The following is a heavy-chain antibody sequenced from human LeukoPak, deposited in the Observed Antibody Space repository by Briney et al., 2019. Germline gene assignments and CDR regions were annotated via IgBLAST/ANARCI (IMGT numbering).Heavy chain of an antibody. D-gene: IGHD4-23*01. CDR2: ISSSSTYI. V-gene: IGHV3-21*01. J-gene: IGHJ3*02. CDR3: AGDYEGNLAFDI. Sequence: GGSLRLSCAASGFTVSYNYMSWVRQAPGKGLEWVSSISSSSTYIYYADSLEGRFTISRDNVRNSLYLQMNSLRAEDTAVYYCAGDYEGNLAFDIWGQGTMVTVSS. CDR1: GFTVSYNY.